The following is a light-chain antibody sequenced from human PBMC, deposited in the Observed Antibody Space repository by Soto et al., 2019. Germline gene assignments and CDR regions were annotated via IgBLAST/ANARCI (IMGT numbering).Light chain of an antibody. J-gene: IGKJ5*01. Sequence: EIVLTQSPDTLSVSPGERATLSCRASQTVGSNLAWYQQKPGQAPRLLIYGASTRASDTPARFSGSGSVTEFALTISSLQSEDFAVYDCQQYNNWPISFGQGTRLENK. CDR2: GAS. CDR3: QQYNNWPIS. V-gene: IGKV3D-15*01. CDR1: QTVGSN.